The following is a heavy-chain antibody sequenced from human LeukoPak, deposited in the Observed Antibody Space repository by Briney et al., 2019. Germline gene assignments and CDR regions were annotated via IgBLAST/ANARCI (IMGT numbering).Heavy chain of an antibody. CDR1: GFTFSSYG. Sequence: QPGGSLRLSCAASGFTFSSYGMHWVRQAPGKGLEWVAFIRYDGSNKYYADSVKGRFTISRDNSKNTLYLQINGLRAEDTAVYYCAKDHLPGIVVADRDYWGQGTLVTVSS. J-gene: IGHJ4*02. D-gene: IGHD6-19*01. CDR3: AKDHLPGIVVADRDY. V-gene: IGHV3-30*02. CDR2: IRYDGSNK.